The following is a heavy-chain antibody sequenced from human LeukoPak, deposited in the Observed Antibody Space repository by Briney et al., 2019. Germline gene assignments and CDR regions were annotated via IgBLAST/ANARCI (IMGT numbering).Heavy chain of an antibody. D-gene: IGHD2-2*01. J-gene: IGHJ5*02. CDR3: ARDRCSSTSCSQYNWFDP. CDR2: IYTSGST. V-gene: IGHV4-4*07. Sequence: PSETLSLTCTVSGGSISSYYWSWIRQPAGKGLEWIGRIYTSGSTNYNPSLKSRVTMSVDTSRNQFSLKVSSVTAAGTAVYYCARDRCSSTSCSQYNWFDPWGQGTLVTVSS. CDR1: GGSISSYY.